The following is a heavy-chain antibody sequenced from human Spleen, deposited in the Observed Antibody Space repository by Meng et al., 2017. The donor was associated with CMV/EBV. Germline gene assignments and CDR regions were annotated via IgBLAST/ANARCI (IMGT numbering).Heavy chain of an antibody. CDR2: INPNSGGS. V-gene: IGHV1-2*02. CDR1: GYTFIDYY. J-gene: IGHJ4*02. CDR3: ARDASYSSILY. Sequence: ASVKVSCKASGYTFIDYYMNWVRQAPGQGLEWMGWINPNSGGSNYAQNFQGRVTMTRDMSISTAYMELSRLRSDDTAVYYCARDASYSSILYWGQGTLVTVSS. D-gene: IGHD6-19*01.